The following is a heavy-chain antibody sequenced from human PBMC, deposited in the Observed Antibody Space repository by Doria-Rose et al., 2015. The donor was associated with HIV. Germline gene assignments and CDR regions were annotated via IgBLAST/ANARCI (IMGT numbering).Heavy chain of an antibody. CDR2: IFSDDER. CDR3: ARIKSSRWYHKYYFDF. V-gene: IGHV2-26*01. Sequence: QITLKESGPVLVKPTETPTLTCTVSGVSLSSPGMGVSWIRQPPGKALEWLAKIFSDDERSYKTSLKSRLNISRGTSKSQVVLTMTDMDPVDTATYYCARIKSSRWYHKYYFDFWGQGTLVIVSA. J-gene: IGHJ4*02. CDR1: GVSLSSPGMG. D-gene: IGHD6-13*01.